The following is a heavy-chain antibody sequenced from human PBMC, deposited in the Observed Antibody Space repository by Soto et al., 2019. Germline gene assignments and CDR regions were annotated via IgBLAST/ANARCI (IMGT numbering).Heavy chain of an antibody. CDR1: GGSFSGYY. CDR3: GRGPITFGGVIFYRPNAFDI. J-gene: IGHJ3*02. D-gene: IGHD3-16*02. V-gene: IGHV4-34*01. CDR2: INHSGST. Sequence: QVQLQQWGAGLLKPSETLSLTCAVYGGSFSGYYWSWIRQPPGKGLEWIGEINHSGSTNYNPSLKSRVTISVDTSKSQFSLKLSSVTAADTAVYYCGRGPITFGGVIFYRPNAFDIWGQGTMVTVSS.